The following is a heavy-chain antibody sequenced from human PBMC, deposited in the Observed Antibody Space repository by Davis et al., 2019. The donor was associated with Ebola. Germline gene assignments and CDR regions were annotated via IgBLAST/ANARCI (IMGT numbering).Heavy chain of an antibody. D-gene: IGHD3-10*01. Sequence: PGGSLRLSCAASGFTFSSYSMNRVRQAPGKGLEWVSSISSSSSYIYYTDSVKGRFTISRDNAKNSLYLQMNSLRAEDTAVYYCASSPGVQGVIRFDPWGQGTLVTVSS. CDR1: GFTFSSYS. CDR2: ISSSSSYI. V-gene: IGHV3-21*01. CDR3: ASSPGVQGVIRFDP. J-gene: IGHJ5*02.